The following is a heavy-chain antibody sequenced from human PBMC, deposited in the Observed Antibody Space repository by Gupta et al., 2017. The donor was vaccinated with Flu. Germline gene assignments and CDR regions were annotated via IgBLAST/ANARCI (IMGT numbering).Heavy chain of an antibody. J-gene: IGHJ3*02. CDR2: INPNSGGT. CDR3: ARGHRIAAAGTGGVAFDI. D-gene: IGHD6-13*01. CDR1: GYTFTGYY. V-gene: IGHV1-2*04. Sequence: QVQLVQSGAEVKKPGASVKVSCKASGYTFTGYYMHWVRQAPGQGLEWMGWINPNSGGTNYAQKFQGWVTMTRDTSISTAYMELSRLRSDDTAVYYCARGHRIAAAGTGGVAFDIWGQGTMVTVSS.